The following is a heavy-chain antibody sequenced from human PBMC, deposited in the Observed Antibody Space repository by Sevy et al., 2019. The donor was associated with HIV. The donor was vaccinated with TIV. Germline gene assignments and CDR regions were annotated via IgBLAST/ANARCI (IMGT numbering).Heavy chain of an antibody. CDR1: GYTFTSYD. CDR2: MNRNRGNT. CDR3: ARPISDDDYGDEFDY. Sequence: VSVKVSCKASGYTFTSYDINWVRQATGQGLEWMGWMNRNRGNTGYAQKLQGRVTMTRNTSISTAYMELSSLRSEDTAVYYGARPISDDDYGDEFDYWGQGTLVTVSS. V-gene: IGHV1-8*01. D-gene: IGHD4-17*01. J-gene: IGHJ4*02.